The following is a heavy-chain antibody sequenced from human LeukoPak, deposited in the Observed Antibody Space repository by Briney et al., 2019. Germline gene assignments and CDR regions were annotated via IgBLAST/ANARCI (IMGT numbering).Heavy chain of an antibody. CDR2: ISGSGGST. J-gene: IGHJ4*02. D-gene: IGHD2-2*01. CDR1: GFTFSSYA. Sequence: GGSLRLSCAASGFTFSSYAMHWVRQAPGKGLEWVSAISGSGGSTYYADSVKGRFTISRDNSKNTLYLQMNSLRAEDTAVYYCAKVGRGRYCSSTSCYGGVDYWGQGTLVTVSS. CDR3: AKVGRGRYCSSTSCYGGVDY. V-gene: IGHV3-23*01.